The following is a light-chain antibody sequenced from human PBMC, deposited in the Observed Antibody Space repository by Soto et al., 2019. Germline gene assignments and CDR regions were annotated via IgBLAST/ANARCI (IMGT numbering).Light chain of an antibody. V-gene: IGKV1-39*01. CDR2: AAS. J-gene: IGKJ1*01. CDR3: QQSYGTPR. CDR1: QSISNY. Sequence: DIQMTQSPSSLSASVGDRVTITCRASQSISNYLNWYQQNPGKAPKLLIYAASSLQSGVPSRFSGSGSGTHFTLTISSLQPEDFATYYCQQSYGTPRFGHGSK.